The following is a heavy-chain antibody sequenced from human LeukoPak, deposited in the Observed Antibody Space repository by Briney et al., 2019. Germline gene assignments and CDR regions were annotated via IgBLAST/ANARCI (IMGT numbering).Heavy chain of an antibody. CDR2: IDHSGST. Sequence: SETLSLTCAVYGGSVSAYYWNWIRQPPGKGLEWIGEIDHSGSTNYNPSLKSRLTISVDTSKNQFSLKLGSVTAADTAVYYCARHLVAGAIYYYYYMDVWGKGTTVTVSS. CDR1: GGSVSAYY. V-gene: IGHV4-34*01. CDR3: ARHLVAGAIYYYYYMDV. D-gene: IGHD6-19*01. J-gene: IGHJ6*03.